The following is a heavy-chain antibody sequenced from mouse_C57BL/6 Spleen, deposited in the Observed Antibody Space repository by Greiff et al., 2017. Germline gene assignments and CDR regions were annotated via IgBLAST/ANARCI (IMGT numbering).Heavy chain of an antibody. D-gene: IGHD1-1*01. J-gene: IGHJ1*03. CDR3: ARPYGSGPYWYIEV. V-gene: IGHV1-42*01. CDR2: INPSTGGT. Sequence: VQLKQSGPELVKPGASVKISCKASGYSFTGYYMNWVKQSPEKSLEWIGEINPSTGGTTYNQKFKAKATLTVDKSSSTAYMQLKSLTSEDSAVYYGARPYGSGPYWYIEVWGTGTTVTGSS. CDR1: GYSFTGYY.